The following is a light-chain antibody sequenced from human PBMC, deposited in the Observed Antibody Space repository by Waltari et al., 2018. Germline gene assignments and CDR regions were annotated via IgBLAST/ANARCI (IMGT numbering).Light chain of an antibody. CDR1: MLPKKY. CDR2: QDS. J-gene: IGLJ1*01. CDR3: YSTTDNNLGV. V-gene: IGLV3-27*01. Sequence: SSELTQPSSVSVSPGQTARITCSGDMLPKKYTRWFQQKPGQAPVLVLYQDSARPSGIPARCSGSSSGTTVTLTISGAQVEDEADYYCYSTTDNNLGVFGPGTRVTVL.